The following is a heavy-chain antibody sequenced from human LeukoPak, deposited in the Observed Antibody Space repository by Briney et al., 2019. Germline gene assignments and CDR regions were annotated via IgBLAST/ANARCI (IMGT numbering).Heavy chain of an antibody. J-gene: IGHJ6*03. D-gene: IGHD4-11*01. CDR3: TTYVGAYSNWGDYYYYYMDV. CDR1: GFTFSGSA. CDR2: IRSKANSYAT. V-gene: IGHV3-73*01. Sequence: GGSLRLSCAASGFTFSGSAMHWVRQASGKGLEWVGRIRSKANSYATAYAASVKGRFTISRDDSKNTAYLQMNSLKTEDTAVYYCTTYVGAYSNWGDYYYYYMDVWGKGTTVTVSS.